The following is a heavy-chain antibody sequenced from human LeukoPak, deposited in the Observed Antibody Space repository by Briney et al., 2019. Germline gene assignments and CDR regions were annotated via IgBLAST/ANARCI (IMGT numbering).Heavy chain of an antibody. CDR3: AKEIYCTATTCQGNDAFDL. CDR1: GFTFSSYS. Sequence: GGSLRLSCAASGFTFSSYSMNWVRQAPGKGLEWVSSISSSSSYIYYADSVKGRFTISRDNSKNTVYLQMNSLRVEDTAVYYCAKEIYCTATTCQGNDAFDLWGQGTRVTVSS. V-gene: IGHV3-21*01. J-gene: IGHJ3*01. CDR2: ISSSSSYI. D-gene: IGHD2-8*02.